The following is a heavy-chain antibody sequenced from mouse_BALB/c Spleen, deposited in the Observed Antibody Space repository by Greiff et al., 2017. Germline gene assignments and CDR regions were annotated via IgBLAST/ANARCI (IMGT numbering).Heavy chain of an antibody. CDR1: GYTFTSYW. D-gene: IGHD4-1*01. V-gene: IGHV1-7*01. J-gene: IGHJ4*01. CDR3: ARELVMDY. Sequence: QVQLQQSGAELAKPGASVKMSCKASGYTFTSYWMHWVKQRPGQGLEWIGYINPSTGYTEYNQKFKDKATLTADKSSSTAYMQLSSLTSEDSADYYCARELVMDYWGQGTSVTVSS. CDR2: INPSTGYT.